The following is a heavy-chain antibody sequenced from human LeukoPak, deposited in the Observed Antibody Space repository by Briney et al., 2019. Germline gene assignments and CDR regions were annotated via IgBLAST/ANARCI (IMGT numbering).Heavy chain of an antibody. CDR3: ARDVYAQTWESTTHYFDY. CDR1: GGSISSYY. V-gene: IGHV4-59*01. Sequence: SETLSLTCTVSGGSISSYYWSWIRQPPGKGLEWIGYIYYSGSTNHNPSLKSRVTISVDTSKNQFSLKLSSVTAADTAVYYCARDVYAQTWESTTHYFDYWGQGTLVTVSS. J-gene: IGHJ4*02. D-gene: IGHD1-26*01. CDR2: IYYSGST.